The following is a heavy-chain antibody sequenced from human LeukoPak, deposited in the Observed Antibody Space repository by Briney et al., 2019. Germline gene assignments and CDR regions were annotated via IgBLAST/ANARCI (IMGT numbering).Heavy chain of an antibody. CDR1: GGTFSSYA. CDR3: ARDRDGYNYDY. D-gene: IGHD5-24*01. Sequence: SVTVSCKASGGTFSSYAISWVRQAPGQGLEWMGRIISIFGIANYAQKFQGRVTITADKSTSTAYMELSSLRSEDTAVYYCARDRDGYNYDYWGQGTLVTVSS. V-gene: IGHV1-69*04. CDR2: IISIFGIA. J-gene: IGHJ4*02.